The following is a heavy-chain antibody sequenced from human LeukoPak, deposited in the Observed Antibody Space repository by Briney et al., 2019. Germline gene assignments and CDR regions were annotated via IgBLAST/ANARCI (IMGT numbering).Heavy chain of an antibody. CDR1: GYTFTTYG. CDR3: ARVPQRGQQLDY. D-gene: IGHD6-13*01. J-gene: IGHJ4*02. CDR2: TSAYNDKT. Sequence: GASVKVSCKASGYTFTTYGISWVRQAPGQGLEWMGWTSAYNDKTKYAQKLEGRVTMTTDTSTSTAYMEMRSLRSDDTAVYYCARVPQRGQQLDYWGQGTLVTVSS. V-gene: IGHV1-18*01.